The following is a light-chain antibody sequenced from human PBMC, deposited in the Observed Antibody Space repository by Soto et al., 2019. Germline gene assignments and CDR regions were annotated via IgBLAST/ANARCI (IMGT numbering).Light chain of an antibody. J-gene: IGKJ3*01. CDR1: QGISCY. Sequence: DIQLTQSPSFLSASVGDRVTITCRASQGISCYLAWHRQKPGKALKLLIYAASTLQCGVPSRFSGSGSGTQFTLTISSPQPEDFATYYCEQLNSYPFFGPGTKVDIK. V-gene: IGKV1-9*01. CDR3: EQLNSYPF. CDR2: AAS.